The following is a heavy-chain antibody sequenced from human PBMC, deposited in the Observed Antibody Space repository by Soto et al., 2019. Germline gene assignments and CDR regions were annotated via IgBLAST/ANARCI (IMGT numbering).Heavy chain of an antibody. CDR2: INQDGSEK. Sequence: PGGSLRLSCAASGFRFSSYWMGWVRQAPGKGLEWVANINQDGSEKYSVDSVKGRFTISRDNAKSSVYLQMNNLRAEDTAVYYCAKMDNYWVLFYDLDVWGQGTTVTVSS. CDR3: AKMDNYWVLFYDLDV. CDR1: GFRFSSYW. J-gene: IGHJ6*02. V-gene: IGHV3-7*03. D-gene: IGHD4-4*01.